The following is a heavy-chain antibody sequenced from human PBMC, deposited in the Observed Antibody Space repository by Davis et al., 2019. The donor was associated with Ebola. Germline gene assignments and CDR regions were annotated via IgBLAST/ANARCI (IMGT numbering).Heavy chain of an antibody. CDR1: GLTFDHYA. D-gene: IGHD3-10*01. CDR2: ITSNSGTT. Sequence: SLKISCATSGLTFDHYAMHWFRQAPGKGLESVSGITSNSGTTAYADSVKGRFPISRDNPKDSLYLQMNSLRIEDTAFYYCAKDFYGSGSYIDAWGQGTLVAVSS. V-gene: IGHV3-9*01. J-gene: IGHJ5*02. CDR3: AKDFYGSGSYIDA.